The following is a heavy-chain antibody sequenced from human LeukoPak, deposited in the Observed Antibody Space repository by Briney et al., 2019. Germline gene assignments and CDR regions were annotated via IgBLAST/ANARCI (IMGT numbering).Heavy chain of an antibody. CDR3: ARESGYSSGWYQFDP. Sequence: ASVKVPCKASGYTFTGYYMHWVRQAPGQGLEWMGWINPNSGGTNYAQKSQGRVTMTRDTSISTAYMELSRLRSDDTAVYYCARESGYSSGWYQFDPWGQGTLVTVSS. D-gene: IGHD6-19*01. CDR1: GYTFTGYY. J-gene: IGHJ5*02. V-gene: IGHV1-2*02. CDR2: INPNSGGT.